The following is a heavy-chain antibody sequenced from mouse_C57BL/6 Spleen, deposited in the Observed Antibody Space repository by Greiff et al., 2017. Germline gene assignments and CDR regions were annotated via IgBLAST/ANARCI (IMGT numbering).Heavy chain of an antibody. D-gene: IGHD1-1*01. Sequence: QVQLQQSGAELARPGASVKLSCKASGYTFTSYGISWVKQRTGQGLEWIGEIYPRSGNTYYNEKFKGKATLTADKSSSTAYMELRSLTSEDSAVYFCAREFITTDAYWGQGTLVTVSA. CDR1: GYTFTSYG. CDR2: IYPRSGNT. V-gene: IGHV1-81*01. CDR3: AREFITTDAY. J-gene: IGHJ3*01.